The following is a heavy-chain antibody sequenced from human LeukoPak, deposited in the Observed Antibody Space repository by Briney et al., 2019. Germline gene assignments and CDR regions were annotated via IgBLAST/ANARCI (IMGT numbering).Heavy chain of an antibody. CDR3: ARETSGGFNFDY. J-gene: IGHJ4*02. D-gene: IGHD1-14*01. V-gene: IGHV3-7*01. CDR1: GFTFSSYW. Sequence: GGSLRLSCAASGFTFSSYWMSWVRQAPGKGLEWVANIKQDESEKYYVDSVKGRFTISGDNAQNSLYLQMNSLRAEDTAVYYCARETSGGFNFDYWGQGTLVTISS. CDR2: IKQDESEK.